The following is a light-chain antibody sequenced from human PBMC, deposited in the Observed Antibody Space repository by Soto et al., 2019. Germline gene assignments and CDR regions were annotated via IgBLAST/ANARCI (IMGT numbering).Light chain of an antibody. V-gene: IGKV3-20*01. CDR3: QQYGSSWT. CDR1: QSVSSSF. J-gene: IGKJ1*01. Sequence: EIVLTQSPGTLSLSPGERATLSCRASQSVSSSFLAWYQQKPGQAPRLLIYGASSRPTGIPDRFSGSGSGTGFTLTISRLEPEDFAVYYCQQYGSSWTFGQGTKVEI. CDR2: GAS.